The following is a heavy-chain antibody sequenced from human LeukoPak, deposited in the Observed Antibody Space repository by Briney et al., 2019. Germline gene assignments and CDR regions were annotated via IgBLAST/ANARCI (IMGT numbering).Heavy chain of an antibody. CDR3: ATMYYDILTGYYKWYYFDY. CDR1: GYTLTELS. CDR2: FDPEDGET. Sequence: ASVKVSRKVSGYTLTELSMHWVRQAPGKGLEWMGGFDPEDGETIYAQKFQGRVTMTEDTSTDTAYMELSSLRSEDTAVYYCATMYYDILTGYYKWYYFDYWGQGTLVTVSS. D-gene: IGHD3-9*01. V-gene: IGHV1-24*01. J-gene: IGHJ4*02.